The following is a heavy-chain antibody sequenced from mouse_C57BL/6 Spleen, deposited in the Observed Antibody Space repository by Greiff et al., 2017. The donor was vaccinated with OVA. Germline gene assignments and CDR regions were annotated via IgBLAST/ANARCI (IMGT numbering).Heavy chain of an antibody. CDR2: ISDGGSYT. Sequence: EVQLQESGGGLVKPGGSLKLSCAASGFTFSSYAMSWVRQTPEKRLEWVATISDGGSYTYYPDNVKGRFTISRDNAKNNLYLQMSHLKSEDTAMYNCAREYYGSSCYFDFWGPGTTLTVSS. D-gene: IGHD1-1*01. CDR1: GFTFSSYA. J-gene: IGHJ2*01. CDR3: AREYYGSSCYFDF. V-gene: IGHV5-4*01.